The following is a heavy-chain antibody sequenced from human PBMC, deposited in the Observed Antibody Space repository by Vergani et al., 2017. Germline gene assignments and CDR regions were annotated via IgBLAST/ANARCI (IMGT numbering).Heavy chain of an antibody. Sequence: QVQLVQSGAEVKKSGSSVKVSCKASGGTFSSYAIRWVRQATGQGLEWMGGIIPIFGTANYAQKFQGRVTITADESTSTAYMELSSLRSEDTAGYYCARNKDGSRSYYNRYYYYGMDVWGQGTTVTVSS. V-gene: IGHV1-69*01. CDR2: IIPIFGTA. CDR1: GGTFSSYA. J-gene: IGHJ6*02. CDR3: ARNKDGSRSYYNRYYYYGMDV. D-gene: IGHD3-10*01.